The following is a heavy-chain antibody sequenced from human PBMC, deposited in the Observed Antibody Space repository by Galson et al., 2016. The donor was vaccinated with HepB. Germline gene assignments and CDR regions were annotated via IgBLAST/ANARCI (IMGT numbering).Heavy chain of an antibody. CDR2: INWNSGVM. Sequence: SLRLSCAASGFSLDDYAMHWVRQVPGKGLEWVSGINWNSGVMGYADSVKGRFTISRENVKNSLYLQMNSLRNEDTAFYYCAKDMMGSSSSGFDHWGQGTLVTVSS. J-gene: IGHJ4*02. D-gene: IGHD6-6*01. V-gene: IGHV3-9*01. CDR1: GFSLDDYA. CDR3: AKDMMGSSSSGFDH.